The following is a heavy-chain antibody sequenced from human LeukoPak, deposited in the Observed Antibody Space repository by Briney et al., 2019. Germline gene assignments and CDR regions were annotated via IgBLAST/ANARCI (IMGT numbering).Heavy chain of an antibody. J-gene: IGHJ4*02. CDR2: IYYSGAT. CDR3: ASGVYIAAAQYSD. CDR1: GGSISSYY. Sequence: SEALSHTCTEAGGSISSYYGSSIRQPLGEGVEWMGYIYYSGATNYNPSLKCRVTISVDTSKNQFALKPGSVTAADTAVYYCASGVYIAAAQYSDWGQATLVTAPS. D-gene: IGHD6-13*01. V-gene: IGHV4-59*01.